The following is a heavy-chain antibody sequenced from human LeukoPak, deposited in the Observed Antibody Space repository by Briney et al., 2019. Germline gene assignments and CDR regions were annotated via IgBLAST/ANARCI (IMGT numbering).Heavy chain of an antibody. CDR3: ARARGYSYGQYYYYYYMDV. CDR1: GYTFTSYD. Sequence: ASVKVSCKASGYTFTSYDINWVRQATGQGLEWMGWMNPNSGNTGYAQKLQGRVTITRNTSISTAYVELSSLRSENTAVYYCARARGYSYGQYYYYYYMDVWGKGTTVTVSS. V-gene: IGHV1-8*03. CDR2: MNPNSGNT. D-gene: IGHD5-18*01. J-gene: IGHJ6*03.